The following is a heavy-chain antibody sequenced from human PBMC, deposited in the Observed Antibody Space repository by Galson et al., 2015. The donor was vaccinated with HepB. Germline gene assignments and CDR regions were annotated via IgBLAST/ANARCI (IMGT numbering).Heavy chain of an antibody. CDR3: ARSSGWFDY. CDR2: TYYRSKWYR. CDR1: GDSVSSYSPA. D-gene: IGHD6-19*01. V-gene: IGHV6-1*01. J-gene: IGHJ5*01. Sequence: CAISGDSVSSYSPAWDWIRLSPSRGLERLGRTYYRSKWYRNYAGSVKSRITINPDTSKNQFSLQLNSVTPEDTAVYYCARSSGWFDYWGQGTLVTVSS.